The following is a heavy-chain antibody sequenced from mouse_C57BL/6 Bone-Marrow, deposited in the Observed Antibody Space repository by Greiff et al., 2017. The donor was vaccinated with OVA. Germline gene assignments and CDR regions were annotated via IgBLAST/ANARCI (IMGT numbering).Heavy chain of an antibody. CDR3: TRLLDAMDY. J-gene: IGHJ4*01. D-gene: IGHD2-1*01. CDR2: ISSGCDYI. CDR1: GFTFSSYA. Sequence: VKLVESGEGLVKPGGSLKLSCAASGFTFSSYAMSWVRQTPEKWLEWVAYISSGCDYIYYADTVKGRFTISRDNARNTLYLQMSSLKSEDTAMYYCTRLLDAMDYWGQGTSVTVSS. V-gene: IGHV5-9-1*02.